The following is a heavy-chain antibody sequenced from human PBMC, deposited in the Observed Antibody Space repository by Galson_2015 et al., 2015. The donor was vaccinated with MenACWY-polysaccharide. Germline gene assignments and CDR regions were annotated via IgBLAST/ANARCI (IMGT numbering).Heavy chain of an antibody. V-gene: IGHV3-23*01. D-gene: IGHD2-15*01. Sequence: SLRLSCAASGFTFTNYAMNWVRQAPGKELEWVSSIGGSGTTYYADSVKGRFTISRDNSKNMMYLQMNSLRAEDTAIYYCAKANSGGICTSGWACWFDPWGQGSLVIVSS. CDR2: IGGSGTT. CDR3: AKANSGGICTSGWACWFDP. J-gene: IGHJ5*02. CDR1: GFTFTNYA.